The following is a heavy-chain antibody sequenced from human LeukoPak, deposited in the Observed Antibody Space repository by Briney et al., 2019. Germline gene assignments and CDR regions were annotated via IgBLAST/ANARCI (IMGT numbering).Heavy chain of an antibody. Sequence: SVKVSCKASGGTFSSYTISWVRQAPGQGLEWMGRIIPILGIANYAQKFQGRVTITADKSTSTAYMELSSLRSEDTAVYYCASDPPLAPGAFDIWGQGTMVTVSS. V-gene: IGHV1-69*02. D-gene: IGHD3-3*02. J-gene: IGHJ3*02. CDR1: GGTFSSYT. CDR2: IIPILGIA. CDR3: ASDPPLAPGAFDI.